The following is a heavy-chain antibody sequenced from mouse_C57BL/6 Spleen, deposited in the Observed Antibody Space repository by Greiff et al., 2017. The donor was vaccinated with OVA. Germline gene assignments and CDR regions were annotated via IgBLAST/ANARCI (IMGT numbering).Heavy chain of an antibody. Sequence: QVQLQQPGAELVKPGASVKMSCKASGYTFTSYWITWVKQRPGQGLEWIGDIYPGSGSTNYNEKFKSKATLTVDTSSSKAYMQLSSLTSEDSAVYYCALSYDYDGGYYFDYWGQGTTLTVSS. J-gene: IGHJ2*01. CDR2: IYPGSGST. CDR1: GYTFTSYW. V-gene: IGHV1-55*01. D-gene: IGHD2-4*01. CDR3: ALSYDYDGGYYFDY.